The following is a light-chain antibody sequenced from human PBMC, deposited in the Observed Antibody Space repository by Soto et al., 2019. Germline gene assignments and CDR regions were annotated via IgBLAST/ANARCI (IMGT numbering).Light chain of an antibody. CDR2: DVS. Sequence: QSALTQPASVSGSPGQSITISCTGASSDVGGYNYVSWYQQHPGKAPKLMIYDVSNRPSGVSNRFSGSKSGNTASLTISGLQAEDEAHYYCSSYTISNRVFGGGTKLTVL. J-gene: IGLJ3*02. CDR3: SSYTISNRV. V-gene: IGLV2-14*01. CDR1: SSDVGGYNY.